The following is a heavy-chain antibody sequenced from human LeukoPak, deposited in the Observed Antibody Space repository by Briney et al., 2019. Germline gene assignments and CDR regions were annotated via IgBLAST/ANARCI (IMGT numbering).Heavy chain of an antibody. Sequence: GGSLRLSCAASGFTFSSYAMHWVRQAPGKGLEWVAVISYDGSNKYYADSVKGRFTISRDNSKNTLYLQMNSLRAEDTAVYYCAREPGLVGATPLDYWGQGTLVTVSS. D-gene: IGHD1-26*01. CDR2: ISYDGSNK. CDR1: GFTFSSYA. V-gene: IGHV3-30*04. CDR3: AREPGLVGATPLDY. J-gene: IGHJ4*02.